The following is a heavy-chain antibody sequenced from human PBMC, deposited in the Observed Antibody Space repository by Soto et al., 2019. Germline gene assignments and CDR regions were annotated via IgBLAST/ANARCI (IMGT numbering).Heavy chain of an antibody. D-gene: IGHD1-26*01. Sequence: SETLSLTCTVSGGSISSSSYYWGWIRQPPGKGLERIGSIYYSGSTYYNPSLKSRVTISVDTSKNQFSLKLSSVTAADTAVYYCARVVGDGYSDYWGQGTLVTVSS. J-gene: IGHJ4*01. CDR2: IYYSGST. CDR3: ARVVGDGYSDY. V-gene: IGHV4-39*01. CDR1: GGSISSSSYY.